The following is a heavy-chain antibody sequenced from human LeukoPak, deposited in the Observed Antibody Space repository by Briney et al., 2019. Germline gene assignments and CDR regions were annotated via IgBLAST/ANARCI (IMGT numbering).Heavy chain of an antibody. CDR3: ARGPQLVGYYYIDV. V-gene: IGHV6-1*01. CDR2: TYYRSKWFN. Sequence: SQTLSLTFAISAYSVSSNSAAWNWIRHSPSRGLEWLGSTYYRSKWFNDYAVSMKSRITISADTSKNQFSLQLNSVTSEDTAVYYCARGPQLVGYYYIDVWGKGTTVTVSS. D-gene: IGHD1-1*01. CDR1: AYSVSSNSAA. J-gene: IGHJ6*03.